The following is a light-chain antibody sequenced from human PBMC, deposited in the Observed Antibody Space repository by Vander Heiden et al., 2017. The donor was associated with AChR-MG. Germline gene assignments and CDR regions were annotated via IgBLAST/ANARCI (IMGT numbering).Light chain of an antibody. J-gene: IGKJ1*01. V-gene: IGKV1-5*03. Sequence: DIQMTQSPYTLSASVGDSVTISCRASQTISSWLAWYQQKPGKPPKLLIYRGSTLDSGVPSRFSGSGSGTEFNLTISGLQPDDFVTYYCHQYKSYPWTFGQGTKVEIK. CDR2: RGS. CDR3: HQYKSYPWT. CDR1: QTISSW.